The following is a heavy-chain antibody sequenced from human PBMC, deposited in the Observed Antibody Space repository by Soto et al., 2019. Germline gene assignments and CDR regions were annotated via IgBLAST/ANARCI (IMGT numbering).Heavy chain of an antibody. CDR2: IIPTFGTP. V-gene: IGHV1-69*01. CDR3: ARVAYGDYGVDV. D-gene: IGHD4-17*01. CDR1: GDTFSRYA. J-gene: IGHJ6*02. Sequence: QVQLVQSGAEVKKPGSSVKVSCKASGDTFSRYAISWVRQAPGQGLEWMGGIIPTFGTPNYAQKFKGRVTIIADESTSTVYMEVSSLTSEDTAMYYCARVAYGDYGVDVWGQGTTVTVSS.